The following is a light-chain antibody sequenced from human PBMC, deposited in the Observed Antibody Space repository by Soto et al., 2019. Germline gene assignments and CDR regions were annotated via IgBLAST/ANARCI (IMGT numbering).Light chain of an antibody. CDR3: QQYASSPLT. CDR1: QSVGRDY. Sequence: EIVLTQSPGTLSLSPGERATLSCRASQSVGRDYLAWYQHEPGQAPRLLIYGASIRATGIPDRFGGSGSGTDFTLTISKLEPEDFAVYFCQQYASSPLTFGGGTKVEIK. CDR2: GAS. V-gene: IGKV3-20*01. J-gene: IGKJ4*01.